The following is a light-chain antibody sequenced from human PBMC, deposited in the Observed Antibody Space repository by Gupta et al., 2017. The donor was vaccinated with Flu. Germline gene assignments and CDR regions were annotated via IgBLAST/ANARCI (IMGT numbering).Light chain of an antibody. CDR2: DVT. CDR1: SSDVGGYHY. Sequence: QSALTQPRSVSGSPGQPVTISCTGTSSDVGGYHYVSWYQQHPGKANTLMLYDVTKRPAGVAGRLSGSAAGNTSSLTISERQAEEEADYYCCSYADSYTWVFGSGTKLTVL. V-gene: IGLV2-11*01. CDR3: CSYADSYTWV. J-gene: IGLJ1*01.